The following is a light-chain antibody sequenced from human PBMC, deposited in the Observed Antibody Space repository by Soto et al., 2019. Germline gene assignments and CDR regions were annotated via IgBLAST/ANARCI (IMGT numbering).Light chain of an antibody. CDR2: GAS. Sequence: EIVLTQSPGTLSLSPGERVTLSCRASQSVSSNYLAWYQQKPGQAPRLLIYGASSRATGIPDRFSGSGSGTDFTLTISRLEPEDFAVYSCQQYGSSPPLSFGGGTKVDIK. CDR3: QQYGSSPPLS. CDR1: QSVSSNY. V-gene: IGKV3-20*01. J-gene: IGKJ4*01.